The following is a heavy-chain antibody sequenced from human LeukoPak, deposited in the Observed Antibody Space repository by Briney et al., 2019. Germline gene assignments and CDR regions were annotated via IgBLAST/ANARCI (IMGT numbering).Heavy chain of an antibody. J-gene: IGHJ5*02. CDR1: GGSISSHY. D-gene: IGHD3-22*01. Sequence: PSETLSHTCTVSGGSISSHYWSWIRQPPGKGLEWIGYIYYSGSTNYNPSLKSRVTISVDTSKNQFSLKLSSVTAADTAVYYCARDRYDSSVDNWFDPWGQGTLVTVSS. CDR3: ARDRYDSSVDNWFDP. V-gene: IGHV4-59*11. CDR2: IYYSGST.